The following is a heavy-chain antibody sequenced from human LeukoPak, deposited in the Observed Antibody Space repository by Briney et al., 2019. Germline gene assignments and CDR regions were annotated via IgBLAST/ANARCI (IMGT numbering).Heavy chain of an antibody. CDR3: AMKAVPRPRLHDAFDF. D-gene: IGHD5-24*01. V-gene: IGHV3-48*03. CDR2: ISASGSSI. Sequence: PGGSLRLSCAASGFTFSLYEMNWVRQAPGKGLEWVSYISASGSSIYYAASVQGRFTISRDNAENSLSLQMNSLRADDTAVYYCAMKAVPRPRLHDAFDFWGQGTVVSVSS. J-gene: IGHJ3*01. CDR1: GFTFSLYE.